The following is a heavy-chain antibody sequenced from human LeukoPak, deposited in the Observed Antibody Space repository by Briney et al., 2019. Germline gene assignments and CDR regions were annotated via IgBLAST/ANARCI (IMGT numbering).Heavy chain of an antibody. D-gene: IGHD2-15*01. Sequence: GGSLRLSCAASGLTVSSNCMSWVRQAPGKGLEWVSAISGSGGSTYYADSVKGRFTISRDNSKNTLYLQMNSLRADDAAVYYCARAPVTSCRGAFCYPFDIWGQGTLVTVSS. V-gene: IGHV3-23*01. CDR1: GLTVSSNC. CDR3: ARAPVTSCRGAFCYPFDI. J-gene: IGHJ4*02. CDR2: ISGSGGST.